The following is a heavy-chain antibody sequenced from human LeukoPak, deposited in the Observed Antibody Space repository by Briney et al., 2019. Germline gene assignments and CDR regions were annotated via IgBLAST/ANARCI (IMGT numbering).Heavy chain of an antibody. V-gene: IGHV4-4*07. Sequence: SETLSLTCTVSGGSINSYYWSWIRQPAGKGLEWIGRIYSSGSTNYSPSLKSRVSMSVDTSKNQFSLKLTSVTAADTAVYYCARGGKATVVTMWGQGILVTVSS. J-gene: IGHJ4*02. CDR1: GGSINSYY. CDR2: IYSSGST. CDR3: ARGGKATVVTM. D-gene: IGHD4-23*01.